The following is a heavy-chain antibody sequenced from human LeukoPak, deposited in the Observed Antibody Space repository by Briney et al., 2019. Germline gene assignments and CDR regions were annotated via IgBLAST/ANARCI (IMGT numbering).Heavy chain of an antibody. J-gene: IGHJ4*02. D-gene: IGHD6-13*01. V-gene: IGHV4-39*07. CDR1: GGSISSSSYY. CDR2: IYYSGST. CDR3: ARELYGDSSSHTIDY. Sequence: SETLSLTCTVSGGSISSSSYYWGWIRQPPGKGLEWIGSIYYSGSTYYNPSLKSRVTISVDTSKNQFSLKLSSVTAADTAVYYCARELYGDSSSHTIDYWGQGTLVTVSS.